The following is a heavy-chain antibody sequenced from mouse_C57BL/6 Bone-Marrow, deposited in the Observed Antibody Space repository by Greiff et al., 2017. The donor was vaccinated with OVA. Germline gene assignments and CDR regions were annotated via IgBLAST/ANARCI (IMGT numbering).Heavy chain of an antibody. D-gene: IGHD1-1*01. CDR2: IYPRSGNP. Sequence: QVQLQQSGAELARPGASVKLSCKASGYTFTSYGISWVKQRTGQGLEWIGEIYPRSGNPYYNEKFKGKAPLTADKSSSTAYMELRSLTSEDSAVYFCARWANYYGSSYAAYWGQGTLVTVSA. CDR1: GYTFTSYG. V-gene: IGHV1-81*01. J-gene: IGHJ3*01. CDR3: ARWANYYGSSYAAY.